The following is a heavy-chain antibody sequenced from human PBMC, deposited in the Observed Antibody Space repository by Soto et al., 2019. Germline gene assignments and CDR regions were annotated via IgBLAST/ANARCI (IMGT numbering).Heavy chain of an antibody. D-gene: IGHD6-13*01. CDR3: ARAGSAASGNPFNY. V-gene: IGHV3-33*08. J-gene: IGHJ4*02. CDR2: IWYNGTNK. CDR1: GFDFSSYG. Sequence: QEQLVESGGGVVQPGRSLRLSCAASGFDFSSYGMHWVRQAPGKGLGWVAVIWYNGTNKYYADSVKGRFTIARDNSKNTLFLQINSLRVDDTAMYYCARAGSAASGNPFNYWGQGTLVTVSS.